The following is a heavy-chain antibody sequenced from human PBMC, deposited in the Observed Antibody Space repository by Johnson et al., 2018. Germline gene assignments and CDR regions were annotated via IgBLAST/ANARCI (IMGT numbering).Heavy chain of an antibody. CDR3: ARGGIGSFDH. D-gene: IGHD3-10*01. CDR1: GFTFSGYW. J-gene: IGHJ4*02. Sequence: VRLQEAGGGLVRPGGSLGLSCAASGFTFSGYWMHWVRQAPGKGLVWVSRMHSDGRSTTYADSVKGRFTISRDNSNNMVFVQMNSLRTEDTAVYYCARGGIGSFDHWGQGVLVTVSS. CDR2: MHSDGRST. V-gene: IGHV3-74*03.